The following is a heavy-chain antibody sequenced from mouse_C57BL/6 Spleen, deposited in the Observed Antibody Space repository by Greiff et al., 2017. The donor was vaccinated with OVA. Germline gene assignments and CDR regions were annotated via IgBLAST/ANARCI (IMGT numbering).Heavy chain of an antibody. D-gene: IGHD1-1*01. CDR1: GYSITSGYY. V-gene: IGHV3-6*01. Sequence: EVQLVESGPGLVKPSQSLSLTCSVTGYSITSGYYWNWIRQFPGNKLEWMGYISYDGSNNYNPSLKNRISITRDTSKNQFFLKLNSVTTEYTASDYCAREATVVPYWYFDVWGTGTTVTVSS. CDR3: AREATVVPYWYFDV. J-gene: IGHJ1*03. CDR2: ISYDGSN.